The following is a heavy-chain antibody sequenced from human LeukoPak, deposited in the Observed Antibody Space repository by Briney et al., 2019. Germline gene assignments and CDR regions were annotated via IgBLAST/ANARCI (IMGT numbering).Heavy chain of an antibody. CDR3: ARDWDGDYAYYFYYGMDV. CDR1: GGTFSSYA. D-gene: IGHD4-17*01. CDR2: IIPIFGTA. Sequence: ASVKVSCKASGGTFSSYAISWVRQAPGQGLEWMGGIIPIFGTANYAQKFQGRVTITADESTSTAYMELSSLRAEDTAVYYCARDWDGDYAYYFYYGMDVWGQGTTVTVSS. J-gene: IGHJ6*02. V-gene: IGHV1-69*13.